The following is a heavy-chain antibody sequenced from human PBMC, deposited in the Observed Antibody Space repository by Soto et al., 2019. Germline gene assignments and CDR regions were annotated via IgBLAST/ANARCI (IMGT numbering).Heavy chain of an antibody. CDR1: GFTFSNYA. D-gene: IGHD3-22*01. CDR2: IGGRGTSS. CDR3: AKSRYADSSGDYYDF. V-gene: IGHV3-23*01. J-gene: IGHJ4*02. Sequence: QPGGSLRLSCAASGFTFSNYAMSWVRQAPGKGLEWVSGIGGRGTSSYYADSVKGRSAISRDNSYNTLFLQLHSLRAEDTAVYYCAKSRYADSSGDYYDFWGQGTRVTVSS.